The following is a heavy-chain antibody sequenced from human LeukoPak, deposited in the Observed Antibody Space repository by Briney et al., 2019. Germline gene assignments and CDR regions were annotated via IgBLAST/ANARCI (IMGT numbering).Heavy chain of an antibody. V-gene: IGHV4-30-2*01. CDR3: AGVEMSTPGFDY. CDR1: GGSISSGGYY. D-gene: IGHD5-24*01. J-gene: IGHJ4*02. CDR2: IYHSGST. Sequence: SETLSLTCTVSGGSISSGGYYWSWIRQPPGKGLEWIGYIYHSGSTYYSPSLKSRVTISVDTSKNQFSLKLSSVTAADTAVYYCAGVEMSTPGFDYWGQGTLVTVSS.